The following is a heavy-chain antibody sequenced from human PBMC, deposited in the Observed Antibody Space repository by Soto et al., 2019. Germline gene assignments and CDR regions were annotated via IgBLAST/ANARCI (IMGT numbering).Heavy chain of an antibody. J-gene: IGHJ4*01. CDR1: GFTFGNYA. V-gene: IGHV3-23*01. D-gene: IGHD4-17*01. CDR3: ARRRPHDYGVDY. Sequence: EVQLLESGGGLVQPGGSLRLSCAASGFTFGNYAMSWVRQAPRKGLEWVSAISGRGGSTFYADSVKGRFTISRDNSKNTLYPQLHSLRAEDSAIYYCARRRPHDYGVDYWGHGTLVTVSS. CDR2: ISGRGGST.